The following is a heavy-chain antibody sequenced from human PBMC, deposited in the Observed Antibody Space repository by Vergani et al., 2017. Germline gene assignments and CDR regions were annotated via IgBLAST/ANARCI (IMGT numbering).Heavy chain of an antibody. Sequence: EVQLLESGGGLVQPGGSLRLSCAASGFTFSSYAMSWVRQAPGKGLEWVSVIYSGGSTIYYADSVKGRFTISRDNAKNSLYLQMNSLRAEDTAVYYCARETDTAMVHQTTYYYYYYGMDVWGQGTTVTVSS. V-gene: IGHV3-23*03. J-gene: IGHJ6*02. CDR2: IYSGGSTI. CDR1: GFTFSSYA. D-gene: IGHD5-18*01. CDR3: ARETDTAMVHQTTYYYYYYGMDV.